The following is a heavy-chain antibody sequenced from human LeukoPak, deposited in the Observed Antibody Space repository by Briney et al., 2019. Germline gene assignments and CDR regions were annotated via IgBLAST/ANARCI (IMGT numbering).Heavy chain of an antibody. CDR2: FDPEDGET. CDR1: GYTLTELS. D-gene: IGHD2-2*01. Sequence: ASVKVSCKVSGYTLTELSMQWVRQAPGKGLEWMGGFDPEDGETIYAQKFQGRVTMTEDTSTDTAYMELSSLRSEDTAVYYCATDIVVVPAAIPGDYWGQGTLVTVSS. CDR3: ATDIVVVPAAIPGDY. J-gene: IGHJ4*02. V-gene: IGHV1-24*01.